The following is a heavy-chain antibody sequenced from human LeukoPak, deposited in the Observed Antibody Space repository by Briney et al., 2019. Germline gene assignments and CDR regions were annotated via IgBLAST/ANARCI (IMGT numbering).Heavy chain of an antibody. CDR3: ARSQHVLRYFDWLPNRDYQYYYMDV. CDR1: GGSISSSSDY. V-gene: IGHV4-39*07. J-gene: IGHJ6*03. Sequence: SETLSLTCTVSGGSISSSSDYWGWIRQPPGKGLEWIGSIYYSGSTDYNPSLKSRVTISADTSKNRFSLKLSSVTAADTAVYYCARSQHVLRYFDWLPNRDYQYYYMDVWGKGTTVTVSS. D-gene: IGHD3-9*01. CDR2: IYYSGST.